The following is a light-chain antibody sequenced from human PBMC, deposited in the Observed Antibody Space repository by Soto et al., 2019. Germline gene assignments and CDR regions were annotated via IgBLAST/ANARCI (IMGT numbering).Light chain of an antibody. CDR2: DVS. CDR1: QSVSSH. Sequence: IVLTQSPATLSLSPGERVTLSCRASQSVSSHLAWYQQKPGQAPRLLMYDVSTRATGIPARFSGSGSATYFPITISSLEPEDLAYYHCQQRSDWPITVGQGTRLEIK. J-gene: IGKJ5*01. V-gene: IGKV3-11*01. CDR3: QQRSDWPIT.